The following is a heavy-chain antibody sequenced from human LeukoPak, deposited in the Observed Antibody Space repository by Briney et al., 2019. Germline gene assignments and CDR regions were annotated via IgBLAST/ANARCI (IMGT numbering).Heavy chain of an antibody. CDR2: AYYSGST. CDR1: GGSISSYY. J-gene: IGHJ4*02. Sequence: SETLSLTCTVSGGSISSYYWSWIRQPPGKGLEWIGYAYYSGSTNYNPSLKSRVTISVDTSKNHFSLKLSSVTAADTAVYYCARDSLTMVAYWGQGTLVTVSS. CDR3: ARDSLTMVAY. V-gene: IGHV4-59*01. D-gene: IGHD4/OR15-4a*01.